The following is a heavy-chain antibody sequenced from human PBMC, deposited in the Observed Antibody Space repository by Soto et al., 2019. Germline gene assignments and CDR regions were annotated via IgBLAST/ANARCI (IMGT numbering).Heavy chain of an antibody. V-gene: IGHV1-18*01. Sequence: ASVKVSCKASGYTFTSYGISWVRQAPGQGLEWMGWISAYNGNTNYAQKLQGRVTMTTDTSTSTAYMELRSLRSDDTAVYYCARGHVDSSGWYDYYYGMDVWGQGTTVTVSS. J-gene: IGHJ6*02. CDR2: ISAYNGNT. D-gene: IGHD6-19*01. CDR3: ARGHVDSSGWYDYYYGMDV. CDR1: GYTFTSYG.